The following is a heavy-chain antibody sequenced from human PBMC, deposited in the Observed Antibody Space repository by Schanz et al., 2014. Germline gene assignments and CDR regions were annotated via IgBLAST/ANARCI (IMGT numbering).Heavy chain of an antibody. CDR3: ARDGVAATTDFEY. CDR2: LSFDSRHI. Sequence: EVQLVESGGGLVKPGGSLRLSCTASGFSFDSYNMNWVRQSPGKGLEWVAFLSFDSRHIYYADSVKGRFTISRDNAKGSLHVQMKRMRADDTAVYYCARDGVAATTDFEYWGQGALVTVSS. D-gene: IGHD1-1*01. J-gene: IGHJ4*02. V-gene: IGHV3-21*06. CDR1: GFSFDSYN.